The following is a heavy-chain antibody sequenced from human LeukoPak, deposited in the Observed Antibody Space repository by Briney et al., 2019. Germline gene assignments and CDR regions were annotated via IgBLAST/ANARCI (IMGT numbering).Heavy chain of an antibody. CDR1: GFTFSSYW. D-gene: IGHD6-6*01. CDR3: ARDLMIAARQGDY. Sequence: GGSLRLSCAASGFTFSSYWMSWVRQAPGKGLERVANIKQDGSEKYYVDSVKGRFTISRDNAKNSLYLQMNSLRAEDTAVYYCARDLMIAARQGDYWGQGTLVTVSS. J-gene: IGHJ4*02. CDR2: IKQDGSEK. V-gene: IGHV3-7*01.